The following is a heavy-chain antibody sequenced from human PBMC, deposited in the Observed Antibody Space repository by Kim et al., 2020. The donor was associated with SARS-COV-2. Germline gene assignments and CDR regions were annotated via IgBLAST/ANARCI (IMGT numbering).Heavy chain of an antibody. CDR2: GNGNT. CDR3: LGGFYFDY. D-gene: IGHD3-16*01. Sequence: GNGNTIYSQKCQGRVTCTTDTSASTAYMELSVLRSEDSAVYYCLGGFYFDYWGQGTLVTVSS. J-gene: IGHJ4*02. V-gene: IGHV1-3*01.